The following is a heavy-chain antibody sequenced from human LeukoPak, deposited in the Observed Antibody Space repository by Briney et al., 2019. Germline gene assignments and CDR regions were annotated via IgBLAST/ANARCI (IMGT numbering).Heavy chain of an antibody. CDR3: ARRTYYDILTGYKYWYFDL. CDR1: GGSISTYY. Sequence: SETLSLTCTVSGGSISTYYWTWIRRPPGKGLGWIGFINYSGSSDYNPSLKSRVTISVDTSKNQFSLKLNSVTAADTAVYYCARRTYYDILTGYKYWYFDLWGRGTLVTVSS. CDR2: INYSGSS. D-gene: IGHD3-9*01. V-gene: IGHV4-59*01. J-gene: IGHJ2*01.